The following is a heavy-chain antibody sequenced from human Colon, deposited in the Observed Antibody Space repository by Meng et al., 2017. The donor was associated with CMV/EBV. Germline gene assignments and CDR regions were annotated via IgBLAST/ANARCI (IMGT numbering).Heavy chain of an antibody. J-gene: IGHJ5*02. CDR2: VYYSGGT. CDR3: ARVRQGLDP. V-gene: IGHV4-59*01. Sequence: MSLTCTFSGGSISPFYWTCIRQSPGKGLAWIGHVYYSGGTNYNPSLKGRVTMSVDRSKNQVSLRLNSVTTADTAVYFCARVRQGLDPWGQGALVTVSS. CDR1: GGSISPFY. D-gene: IGHD1-1*01.